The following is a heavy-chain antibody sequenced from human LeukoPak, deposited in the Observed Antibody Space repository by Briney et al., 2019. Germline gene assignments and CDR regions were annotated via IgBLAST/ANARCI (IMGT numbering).Heavy chain of an antibody. V-gene: IGHV3-30*04. D-gene: IGHD1-26*01. Sequence: GGSLRLSCAASGFTFNSYAMHWVRQAPGKGLEWVAVISYGGSNKYYADSVKGRFTISRDNSKNTLYLQMNSLRAEDTAVYYCARDSPSYYPELGDYWGQGTLVTVSS. CDR1: GFTFNSYA. J-gene: IGHJ4*02. CDR3: ARDSPSYYPELGDY. CDR2: ISYGGSNK.